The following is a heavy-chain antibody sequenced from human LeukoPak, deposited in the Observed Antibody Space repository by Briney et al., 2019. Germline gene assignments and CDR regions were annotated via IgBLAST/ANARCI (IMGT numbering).Heavy chain of an antibody. D-gene: IGHD4-17*01. Sequence: SETLSLTCTVSGGSISSYYWSWIRQPPGKGLEWIGEINHSGSTNYNPSLKSRVTISVDTSKNQFSLKLSSVTAADTAVYYCARGYGDYLGRYYYYGMDVWGQGTTVTVSS. CDR2: INHSGST. V-gene: IGHV4-34*01. CDR1: GGSISSYY. CDR3: ARGYGDYLGRYYYYGMDV. J-gene: IGHJ6*02.